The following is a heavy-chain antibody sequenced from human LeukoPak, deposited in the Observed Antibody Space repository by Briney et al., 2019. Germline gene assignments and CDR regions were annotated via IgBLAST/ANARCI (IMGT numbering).Heavy chain of an antibody. D-gene: IGHD4-17*01. J-gene: IGHJ4*02. Sequence: PGRSLRLSCAASGFTFNNYWMHWVRQPPGKGLLWVSRINTDGSTTNYADSVKGRFTISRDNAKNMVYLQVNSLRAEDTAVYYCANYGDRYYFDSWGQGTLVTVSS. CDR3: ANYGDRYYFDS. CDR1: GFTFNNYW. V-gene: IGHV3-74*01. CDR2: INTDGSTT.